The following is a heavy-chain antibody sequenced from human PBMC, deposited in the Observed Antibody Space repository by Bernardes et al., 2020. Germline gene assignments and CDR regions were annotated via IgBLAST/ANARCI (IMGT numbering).Heavy chain of an antibody. D-gene: IGHD2-2*01. Sequence: LSLTCSVYGGSFSCYYWSWIRQPPGKGLEWIGEINHSGSTNYNPSLKSRVTISVDTSKNQFSLKLSSVTAADTAVYYCARGGYCSSTSCYKVDGFFYWGQGTLVTVSS. CDR2: INHSGST. CDR1: GGSFSCYY. J-gene: IGHJ4*02. V-gene: IGHV4-34*01. CDR3: ARGGYCSSTSCYKVDGFFY.